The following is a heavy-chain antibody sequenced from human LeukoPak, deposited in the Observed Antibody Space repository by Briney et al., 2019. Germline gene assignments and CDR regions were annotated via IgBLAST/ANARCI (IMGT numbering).Heavy chain of an antibody. V-gene: IGHV1-69*04. Sequence: SVKVSCKASGGTFSSYAISWVRQAPGQGLEWMGRIIPILGIANYAQKFQGRVTITADKSTSTAYMELSSLRSEDTAVYYCARDPPGLVEMATTPFDYWGQGTLVTVSS. CDR2: IIPILGIA. J-gene: IGHJ4*02. D-gene: IGHD5-24*01. CDR1: GGTFSSYA. CDR3: ARDPPGLVEMATTPFDY.